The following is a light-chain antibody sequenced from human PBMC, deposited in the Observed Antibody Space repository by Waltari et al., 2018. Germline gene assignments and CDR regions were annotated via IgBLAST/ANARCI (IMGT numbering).Light chain of an antibody. CDR3: QQSYSTRLT. CDR1: QSISSY. CDR2: AAS. Sequence: DIQMTQSPSYLSASVVDRVTIPCRASQSISSYLNWYQQKPGKAPKLRIYAASSLQSGVPSRFSGSGSGTDFTLTISSLQPEDFATYYCQQSYSTRLTFGGGTKVEIK. J-gene: IGKJ4*01. V-gene: IGKV1-39*01.